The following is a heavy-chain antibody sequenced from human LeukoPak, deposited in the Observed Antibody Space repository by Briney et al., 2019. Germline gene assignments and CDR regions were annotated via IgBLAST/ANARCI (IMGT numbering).Heavy chain of an antibody. CDR3: AGVDGNYADFDY. CDR1: GFTFSLYA. D-gene: IGHD4-17*01. Sequence: GGSLRLSCAASGFTFSLYAMSWVRQAPGKGLEWISTISGSGDHTYYADSVKGRFTISRDNAKNSLYLHINSLRAEDTAVYYCAGVDGNYADFDYWGQGTLVTVSS. V-gene: IGHV3-21*01. CDR2: ISGSGDHT. J-gene: IGHJ4*02.